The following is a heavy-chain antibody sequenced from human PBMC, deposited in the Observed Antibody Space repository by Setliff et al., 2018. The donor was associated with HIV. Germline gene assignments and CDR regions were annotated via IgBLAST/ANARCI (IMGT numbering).Heavy chain of an antibody. D-gene: IGHD3-10*01. CDR2: IIPIFGTA. Sequence: SVKVSCKASGGSFSSYAISWVRQAPGQGLEWMGRIIPIFGTANYEQKFQGRVTITADKSTSTAYMELSSLRSEDTAVFYCAKETREYYGSASYARLDNWGQGTLVTVSS. V-gene: IGHV1-69*06. CDR3: AKETREYYGSASYARLDN. CDR1: GGSFSSYA. J-gene: IGHJ4*02.